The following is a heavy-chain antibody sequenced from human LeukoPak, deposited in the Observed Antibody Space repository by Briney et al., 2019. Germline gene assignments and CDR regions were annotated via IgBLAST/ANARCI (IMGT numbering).Heavy chain of an antibody. CDR1: GGSISSYY. Sequence: PSETLSLTCTVSGGSISSYYWSWIRQPPGKGLEWIGYIYYSGSTNYNPSLKSRVTISVDTSKNQFSLKLSSVTAADTAVYYCARSWYSSGWYPYFQHWGQGTLVTVSS. J-gene: IGHJ1*01. V-gene: IGHV4-59*08. CDR3: ARSWYSSGWYPYFQH. D-gene: IGHD6-19*01. CDR2: IYYSGST.